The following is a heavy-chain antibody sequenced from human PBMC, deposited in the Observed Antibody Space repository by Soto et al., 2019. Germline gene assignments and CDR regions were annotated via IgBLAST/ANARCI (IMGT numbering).Heavy chain of an antibody. J-gene: IGHJ4*02. CDR1: GYRFSTCG. CDR3: ARERYVASRHSHFDS. Sequence: GASVKVSCKASGYRFSTCGINWVRQAPGQGLEWLGWTSTTNDDRNYAQKLRGRVTFPTDTSTSTAYMELRSLISDDTAVYFCARERYVASRHSHFDSWGQGTQVTVS. V-gene: IGHV1-18*04. D-gene: IGHD6-6*01. CDR2: TSTTNDDR.